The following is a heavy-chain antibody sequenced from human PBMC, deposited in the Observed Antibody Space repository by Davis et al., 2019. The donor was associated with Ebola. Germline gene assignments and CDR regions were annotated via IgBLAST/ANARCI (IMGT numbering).Heavy chain of an antibody. Sequence: ASVKVSCKASGYTFTNYGISWVRQAPGQGLEWMGRINPNSGGTNYAQKFQGRVTMTRDTSISTAYMELSRLRSDDTAVYYCARAGAAPNNWFDPWGQGTLVTVSS. D-gene: IGHD6-13*01. CDR2: INPNSGGT. CDR3: ARAGAAPNNWFDP. J-gene: IGHJ5*02. CDR1: GYTFTNYG. V-gene: IGHV1-2*06.